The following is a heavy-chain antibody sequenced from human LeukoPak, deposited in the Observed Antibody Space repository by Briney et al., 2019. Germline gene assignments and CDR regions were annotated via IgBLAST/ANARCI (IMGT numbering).Heavy chain of an antibody. Sequence: GGSLRLSCAASGFTFSSYGMHWVRQAQGKGLEWVAVIWYDGSNKYYADSVKGRFTISRDNSKNTLYLQMNSLRAEDTAVYYCARDKGIAAAGEIDYWGQGTLVTVSS. CDR2: IWYDGSNK. J-gene: IGHJ4*02. D-gene: IGHD6-13*01. CDR1: GFTFSSYG. V-gene: IGHV3-33*01. CDR3: ARDKGIAAAGEIDY.